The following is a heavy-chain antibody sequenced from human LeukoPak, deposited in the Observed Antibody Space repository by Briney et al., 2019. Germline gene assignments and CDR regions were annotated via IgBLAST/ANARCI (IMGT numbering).Heavy chain of an antibody. Sequence: PGGSLRLSCAASGFTFSSYGMSWVRQAPGKGLEWVSAISGSGGSTYYADSVKGRFTISRDNSKNTLYLQMNSLRAEDTAVYYCAKRDGEYYDFWSGCDRSYYFDYWGQGTLVTVSS. CDR3: AKRDGEYYDFWSGCDRSYYFDY. V-gene: IGHV3-23*01. D-gene: IGHD3-3*01. CDR1: GFTFSSYG. CDR2: ISGSGGST. J-gene: IGHJ4*02.